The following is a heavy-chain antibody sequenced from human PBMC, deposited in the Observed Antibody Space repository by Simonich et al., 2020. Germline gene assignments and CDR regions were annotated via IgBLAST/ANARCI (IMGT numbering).Heavy chain of an antibody. J-gene: IGHJ4*02. CDR1: GFTFSSYW. CDR3: ARDGGSGSFY. CDR2: IKQDGREK. V-gene: IGHV3-7*01. D-gene: IGHD1-26*01. Sequence: EVQLVESGGGLVQPGGSLRLSCAASGFTFSSYWMSWVRQAQGRGLEWGANIKQDGREKYYVDSVKGRFTISRDNAKNSLYLQMNSLRAEDTAVYYCARDGGSGSFYWGQGTLVTVSS.